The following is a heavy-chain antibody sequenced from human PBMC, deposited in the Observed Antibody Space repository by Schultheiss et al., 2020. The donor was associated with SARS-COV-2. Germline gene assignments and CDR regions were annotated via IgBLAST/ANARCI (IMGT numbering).Heavy chain of an antibody. V-gene: IGHV4-31*03. CDR2: IYYSGST. CDR3: ARGKLVLERPPLYYYYGMDV. CDR1: GGSISSGGYY. Sequence: SQTLSLTCTVSGGSISSGGYYWSWIRQHPGKGLEWIGYIYYSGSTNYNPSLKSRVTISVDTSKNQFSLKLSSVTAADTAVYYCARGKLVLERPPLYYYYGMDVWGQGTTVTVSS. D-gene: IGHD1-1*01. J-gene: IGHJ6*02.